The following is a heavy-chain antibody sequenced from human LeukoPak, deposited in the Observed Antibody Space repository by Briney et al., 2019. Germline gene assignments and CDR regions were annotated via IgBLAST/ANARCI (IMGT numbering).Heavy chain of an antibody. J-gene: IGHJ4*02. CDR3: ARGWYLFDY. CDR1: GFTVSSNY. D-gene: IGHD6-19*01. Sequence: QAGGSLRLSCAASGFTVSSNYMSWVRQAPGKGLEWVSAISGSGGSTYYADSVKGRFTISRDNSKNTLYLQMNSLRAEDTAVYYCARGWYLFDYWGQGTLVTVSS. CDR2: ISGSGGST. V-gene: IGHV3-23*01.